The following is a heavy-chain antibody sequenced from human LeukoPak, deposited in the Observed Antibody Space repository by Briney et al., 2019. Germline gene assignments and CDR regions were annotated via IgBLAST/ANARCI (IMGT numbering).Heavy chain of an antibody. Sequence: SETLSLTCTVSGGSISCSSYYWGWIRQPPGKGLEWIGSIYYSGSTYYNPSLKSRVTISVDTSKNRFSLKLSSVTAADTAVYYCARAQSSKLVVVAATVFDYWGQGTLVTVSS. CDR2: IYYSGST. CDR3: ARAQSSKLVVVAATVFDY. D-gene: IGHD2-15*01. J-gene: IGHJ4*02. V-gene: IGHV4-39*01. CDR1: GGSISCSSYY.